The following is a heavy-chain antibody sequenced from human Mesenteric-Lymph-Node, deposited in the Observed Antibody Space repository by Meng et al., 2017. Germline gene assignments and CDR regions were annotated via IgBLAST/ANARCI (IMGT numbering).Heavy chain of an antibody. J-gene: IGHJ4*02. CDR3: ARAPWEPYGHVDY. Sequence: SLKISCAASGFTFHDYTMHWVRQPPGKGLEWVSGISWSSGNIGYADSVKGRFTISRDNAKNSLYLQMNSLRAEDTAVYYCARAPWEPYGHVDYWGQGTLVTVSS. CDR1: GFTFHDYT. V-gene: IGHV3-9*01. CDR2: ISWSSGNI. D-gene: IGHD1-26*01.